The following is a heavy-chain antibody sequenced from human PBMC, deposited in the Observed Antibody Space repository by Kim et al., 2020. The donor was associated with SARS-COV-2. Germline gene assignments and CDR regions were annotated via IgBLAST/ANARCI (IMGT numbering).Heavy chain of an antibody. CDR1: GGSVSSGSYY. D-gene: IGHD3-10*01. CDR3: ARVLGSGSYYDLDY. CDR2: IYYSGST. V-gene: IGHV4-61*01. J-gene: IGHJ4*01. Sequence: SETLSLTCTVSGGSVSSGSYYWSWIRQPPGKGLEWIGYIYYSGSTNYNPSLKSRVTISVDTSKNQFSLKLSSVTAADTAVYYCARVLGSGSYYDLDYWG.